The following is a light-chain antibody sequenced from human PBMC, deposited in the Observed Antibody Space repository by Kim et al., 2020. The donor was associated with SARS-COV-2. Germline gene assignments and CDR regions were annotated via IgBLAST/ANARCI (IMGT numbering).Light chain of an antibody. CDR3: QQSYSSPKT. Sequence: DIQMTQSPSSLSASIGDSVTITCRASQSISSYLHWYQQKPGKAPKLLIYAASNLQSGVPSNFSGSGSGTDFTLTISSLQPEDFATYYCQQSYSSPKTFGQGTKVDIK. J-gene: IGKJ1*01. CDR1: QSISSY. V-gene: IGKV1-39*01. CDR2: AAS.